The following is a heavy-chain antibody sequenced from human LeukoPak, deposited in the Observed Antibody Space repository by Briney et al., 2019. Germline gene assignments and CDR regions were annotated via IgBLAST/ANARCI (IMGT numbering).Heavy chain of an antibody. Sequence: SETLSLTCTVSGGSISSYYWSWIRQPPGKGLEWIGYIYYSGSTNYNPSLKSRVTISVDTSKNQFSLKLSSVTAADTAVYYCARHSPDYYDSSGSCFDYWGQGTLVTVSS. CDR1: GGSISSYY. CDR3: ARHSPDYYDSSGSCFDY. D-gene: IGHD3-22*01. J-gene: IGHJ4*02. V-gene: IGHV4-59*08. CDR2: IYYSGST.